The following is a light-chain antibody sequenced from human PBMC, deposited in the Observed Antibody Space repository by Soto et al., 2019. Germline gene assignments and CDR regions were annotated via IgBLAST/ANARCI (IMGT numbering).Light chain of an antibody. Sequence: QSVLTQPPSASGTPGQRVTISCSGSNSNIGSNTVNWYQQFPGAAPKLLVYSSNLRPSGVPDRFSGSKSATSASLAISGLQSEDEADYYCAVWDDNLKGLFGGGTQLTVL. CDR1: NSNIGSNT. CDR2: SSN. J-gene: IGLJ2*01. V-gene: IGLV1-44*01. CDR3: AVWDDNLKGL.